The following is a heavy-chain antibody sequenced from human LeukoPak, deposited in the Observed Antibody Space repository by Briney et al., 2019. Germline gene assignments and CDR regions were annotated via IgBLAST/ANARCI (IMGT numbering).Heavy chain of an antibody. CDR2: ISSSRSKI. Sequence: GGSLRLSCAASGFTFSSYSMNWVRQAPGKGLEWVAYISSSRSKIYYADSVKGRFTISRDTSKNSLYLQMNSLRDEDTAVYYCARAKCGSYPCFDCWGQGTLVTVSS. V-gene: IGHV3-48*02. J-gene: IGHJ4*02. D-gene: IGHD1-26*01. CDR1: GFTFSSYS. CDR3: ARAKCGSYPCFDC.